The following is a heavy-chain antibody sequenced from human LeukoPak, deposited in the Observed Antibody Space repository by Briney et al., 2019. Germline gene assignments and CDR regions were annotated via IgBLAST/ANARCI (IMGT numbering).Heavy chain of an antibody. CDR2: IYHSGST. CDR1: GYSISSGYY. Sequence: PSETLSLTCTVSGYSISSGYYWGWIRQPPGKGLEWIGSIYHSGSTYYNPSLKSRVTISVDTSKNQFSLKLSSVTAADTAVYYCARGTFYDSSGYYYLDHDAFDIWGQGTMVTVSS. D-gene: IGHD3-22*01. CDR3: ARGTFYDSSGYYYLDHDAFDI. V-gene: IGHV4-38-2*02. J-gene: IGHJ3*02.